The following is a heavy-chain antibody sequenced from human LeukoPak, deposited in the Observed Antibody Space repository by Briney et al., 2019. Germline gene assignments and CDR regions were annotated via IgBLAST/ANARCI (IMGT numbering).Heavy chain of an antibody. J-gene: IGHJ4*02. CDR2: ISGSGGST. CDR1: EFTFSSYA. Sequence: GGSLRLSCAASEFTFSSYAMSWVRQAPGKGLEWVSIISGSGGSTYYADSVKGRFTISRDNSKNTLYLQMNSLRAEDTAVYYCAKNRDPQLERGSDYWGQGTLVTVSS. D-gene: IGHD3-3*01. V-gene: IGHV3-23*01. CDR3: AKNRDPQLERGSDY.